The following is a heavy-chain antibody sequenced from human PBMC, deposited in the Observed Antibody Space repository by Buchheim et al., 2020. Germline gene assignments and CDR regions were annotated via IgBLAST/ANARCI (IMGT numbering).Heavy chain of an antibody. CDR3: ARVGGRTIFGVAILNSGFDY. CDR1: GFTFSSYE. D-gene: IGHD3-3*01. V-gene: IGHV3-48*03. J-gene: IGHJ4*02. CDR2: ISSSGSTI. Sequence: EVQLVGSGGGLVQPGGSLRLSCAASGFTFSSYEMNWVRQAPGKGLEWVSYISSSGSTIYYADSVKGRFTISRDNAKNSLYLQMNSLRAEDTAVYYCARVGGRTIFGVAILNSGFDYWGQGTL.